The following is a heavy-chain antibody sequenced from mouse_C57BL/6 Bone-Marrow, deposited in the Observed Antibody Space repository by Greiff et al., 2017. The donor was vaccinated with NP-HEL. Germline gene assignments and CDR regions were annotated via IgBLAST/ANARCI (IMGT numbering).Heavy chain of an antibody. J-gene: IGHJ2*01. V-gene: IGHV3-6*01. CDR3: ARDRGFITTVD. Sequence: EVQLQQSGPGLVKPSQSLSLTCSVTGYSITSGYYWNWIRQFPGNKLEWMGYISYDGSNNYNPSLKNRISITRDTSKNQFFLKLNSVTTEDTATYYCARDRGFITTVDWGKGTTLTVSS. CDR1: GYSITSGYY. D-gene: IGHD1-1*01. CDR2: ISYDGSN.